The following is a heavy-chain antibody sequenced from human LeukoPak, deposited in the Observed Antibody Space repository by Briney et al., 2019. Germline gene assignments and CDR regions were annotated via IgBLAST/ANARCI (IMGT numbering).Heavy chain of an antibody. CDR2: ISSSGSYI. V-gene: IGHV3-21*04. D-gene: IGHD5-24*01. J-gene: IGHJ4*02. CDR1: RFTVSSNY. CDR3: AKGLYGRDDYNPFDY. Sequence: PGGSLRLSCAASRFTVSSNYMSWVRQAPGKGLEWVSSISSSGSYIYDADSVKGRFTISRDNSKNTLYLQMNSLRAEDTAVYYCAKGLYGRDDYNPFDYWGQGTLVTVSS.